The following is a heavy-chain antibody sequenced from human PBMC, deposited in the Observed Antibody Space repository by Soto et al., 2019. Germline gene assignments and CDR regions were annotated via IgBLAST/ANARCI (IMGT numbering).Heavy chain of an antibody. CDR1: DYSITSHSYY. CDR2: MHHTGTT. J-gene: IGHJ4*02. CDR3: TRVLGEQRHTNFVGFDS. V-gene: IGHV4-39*01. Sequence: PSETLSLTCTVTDYSITSHSYYWGWIRQSPGREMQWIGTMHHTGTTSYNPSLQSRATIAIDASKNQMFLKLISVTAADTAAYYSTRVLGEQRHTNFVGFDSRGQGTQVTVSS. D-gene: IGHD1-1*01.